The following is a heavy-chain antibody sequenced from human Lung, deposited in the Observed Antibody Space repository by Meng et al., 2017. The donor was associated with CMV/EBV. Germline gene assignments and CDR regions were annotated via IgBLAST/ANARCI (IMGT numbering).Heavy chain of an antibody. V-gene: IGHV1-2*02. Sequence: MHWVRQDPRQGLEWMGWINTDTGGTNYAQKVQGRVTLTRDTSSNTAYMELRRLESDDTAVYYCARDVPPCKHIYVFPDSVPFDAWGQGTLVTVSS. J-gene: IGHJ5*02. CDR2: INTDTGGT. CDR3: ARDVPPCKHIYVFPDSVPFDA. D-gene: IGHD3-10*02.